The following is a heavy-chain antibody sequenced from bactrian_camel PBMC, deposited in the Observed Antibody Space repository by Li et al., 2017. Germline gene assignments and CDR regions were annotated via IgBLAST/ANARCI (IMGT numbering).Heavy chain of an antibody. V-gene: IGHV3S53*01. CDR1: GRYYSTYC. J-gene: IGHJ4*01. Sequence: VQLVESGGGSVQAGGSLRLSCRHSGRYYSTYCMAWFRQAPGKERGGVATLDADGSTRYANSVKGRFAISQDNAKNTLYLQMNSLKSDDGATYYCGASTWCSSGAYCSRGCISVWGQGTQVTVS. CDR3: GASTWCSSGAYCSRGCISV. D-gene: IGHD3*01. CDR2: LDADGST.